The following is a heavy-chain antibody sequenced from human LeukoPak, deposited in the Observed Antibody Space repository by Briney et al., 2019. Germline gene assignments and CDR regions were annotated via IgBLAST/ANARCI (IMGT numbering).Heavy chain of an antibody. J-gene: IGHJ4*02. CDR2: IIRKAHGGTT. CDR3: TRVTYYYDNSGYFHFDS. Sequence: GGSLRLSCTTSGFTFGDYAMSWVRQAPGKGLEWVSFIIRKAHGGTTEYAASVKGRFSSSRDDSKSIAYLQMNSLKTEDTAVYFCTRVTYYYDNSGYFHFDSWGQGSLVTVSS. D-gene: IGHD3-22*01. V-gene: IGHV3-49*04. CDR1: GFTFGDYA.